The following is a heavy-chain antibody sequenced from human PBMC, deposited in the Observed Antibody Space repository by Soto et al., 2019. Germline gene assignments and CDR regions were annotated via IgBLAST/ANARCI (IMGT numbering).Heavy chain of an antibody. D-gene: IGHD6-13*01. J-gene: IGHJ1*01. CDR3: AVPPYSSSWYDFFQH. V-gene: IGHV3-30*03. CDR1: GFTFSSYG. Sequence: QGQLVESGGGVVQPGRSLRLSCAASGFTFSSYGMHWVRHAPDKGRVWVVVISYDGSNKYYPDSVKGRCTISIDNSKNPLYLQMNSLRAEGTAVYYCAVPPYSSSWYDFFQHWGQRTLGTVSS. CDR2: ISYDGSNK.